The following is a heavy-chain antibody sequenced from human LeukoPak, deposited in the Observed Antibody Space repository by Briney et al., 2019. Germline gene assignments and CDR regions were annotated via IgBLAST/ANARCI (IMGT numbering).Heavy chain of an antibody. D-gene: IGHD1-26*01. CDR3: AKARGIVGATWDY. Sequence: GGSLRLSCAASGFTFSSYWMTWVRQAPGKGLEWVANIRQDGSEKYYVDSVKGRFTISRDNSKNTLYLQMNSLRAEDTAVYYCAKARGIVGATWDYWGQGTLVTVSS. CDR1: GFTFSSYW. J-gene: IGHJ4*02. CDR2: IRQDGSEK. V-gene: IGHV3-7*03.